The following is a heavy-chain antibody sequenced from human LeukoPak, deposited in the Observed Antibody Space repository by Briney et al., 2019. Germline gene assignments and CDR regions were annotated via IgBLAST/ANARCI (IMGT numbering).Heavy chain of an antibody. CDR2: ISAYNGNT. V-gene: IGHV1-18*01. J-gene: IGHJ6*02. D-gene: IGHD2-15*01. CDR3: ARAVVVVAARSYYYYGMDV. CDR1: GYTFTSYG. Sequence: ASVKVPCKASGYTFTSYGISWVRQAPGQGLEWMGWISAYNGNTNYAQKLQGRVTMTTDTSTSTAYMELRSLRSDDTAVYYCARAVVVVAARSYYYYGMDVWGQGTTVTVSS.